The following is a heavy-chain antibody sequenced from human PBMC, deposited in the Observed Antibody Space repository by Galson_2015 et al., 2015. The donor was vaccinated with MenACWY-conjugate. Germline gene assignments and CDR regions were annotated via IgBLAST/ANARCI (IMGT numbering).Heavy chain of an antibody. D-gene: IGHD4-17*01. CDR3: ARDRATVTNYYYYGMDA. CDR2: INWNGIST. CDR1: GFTFDDYG. Sequence: SLRLSCAASGFTFDDYGMSWVRHAPGKGLEWVSVINWNGISTDYADSVKGRFTISRDNAKNSLYLQMNSLRVEDTAFYYCARDRATVTNYYYYGMDAWGQGTTVTVSS. V-gene: IGHV3-20*04. J-gene: IGHJ6*02.